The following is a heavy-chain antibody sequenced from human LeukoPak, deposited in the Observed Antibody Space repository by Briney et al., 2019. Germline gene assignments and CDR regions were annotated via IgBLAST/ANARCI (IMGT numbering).Heavy chain of an antibody. J-gene: IGHJ4*02. CDR3: ARDLQWAFHY. D-gene: IGHD6-19*01. V-gene: IGHV3-48*03. Sequence: GGSLRLSCVVPGFTFSSYEITWVRQAPGKGLEWVSYISGSGNTIYYADSAKGRFTISRDNAKNSLYLKRNSLRVEDTAVYYCARDLQWAFHYWGQGTLVTVSS. CDR2: ISGSGNTI. CDR1: GFTFSSYE.